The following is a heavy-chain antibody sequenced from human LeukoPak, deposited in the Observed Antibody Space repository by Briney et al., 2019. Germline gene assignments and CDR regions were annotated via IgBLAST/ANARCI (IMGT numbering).Heavy chain of an antibody. CDR2: INSDGSST. CDR1: GFTFSSYW. V-gene: IGHV3-74*01. D-gene: IGHD3-10*01. J-gene: IGHJ4*02. Sequence: PGGSLRLSCAASGFTFSSYWMHWVRQAPGKGLVWVSRINSDGSSTFYADSVKGRFTTSRDNAENTVYLQMNSLRAEDTAVYYCARIPGGSGSQYDYWGRGTLVIVSS. CDR3: ARIPGGSGSQYDY.